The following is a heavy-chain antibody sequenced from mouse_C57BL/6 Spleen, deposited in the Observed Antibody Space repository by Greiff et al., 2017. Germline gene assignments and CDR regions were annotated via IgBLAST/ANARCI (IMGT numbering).Heavy chain of an antibody. V-gene: IGHV1-76*01. J-gene: IGHJ4*01. D-gene: IGHD2-4*01. CDR3: ARDYYEYDKEAMDY. CDR2: IYPGSGNT. Sequence: QVQLQQSGAELVRPGASVKLSCKASGYTFTDYYINWVKQRPGQGLEWIARIYPGSGNTYYNEKFKGKATLTAEKASSTAYMQLSSLTSEDSAVYFCARDYYEYDKEAMDYWGQGTSVTVSS. CDR1: GYTFTDYY.